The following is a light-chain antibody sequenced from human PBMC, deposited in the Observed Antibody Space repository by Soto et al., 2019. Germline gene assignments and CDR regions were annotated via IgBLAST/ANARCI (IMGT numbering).Light chain of an antibody. Sequence: EIVMTQSPATLSVSPGESATLSCRASQRVSTNLAWYQQKPGQAPRLLIYSASTRATGIPGRFSGSGTETEFTLTISSLQSEDFAVYYCQQYSDWPPTYTFGQGTKLEIK. CDR1: QRVSTN. J-gene: IGKJ2*01. CDR3: QQYSDWPPTYT. CDR2: SAS. V-gene: IGKV3-15*01.